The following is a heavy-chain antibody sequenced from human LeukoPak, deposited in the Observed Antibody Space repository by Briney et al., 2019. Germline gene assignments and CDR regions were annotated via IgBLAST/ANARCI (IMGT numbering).Heavy chain of an antibody. Sequence: SETLSLTCAVYGGSFSGYYWSWIRQPPGKGLEWIGEINHRGSTNYNPSLKSRVTISVDTSKNQFSLKLSSVTAADTAVYYCARPRRGYFQHWGQGTLVTVSS. CDR2: INHRGST. CDR3: ARPRRGYFQH. V-gene: IGHV4-34*01. CDR1: GGSFSGYY. J-gene: IGHJ1*01.